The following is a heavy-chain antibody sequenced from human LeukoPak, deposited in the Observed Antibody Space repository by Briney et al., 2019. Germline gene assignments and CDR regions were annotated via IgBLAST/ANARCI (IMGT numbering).Heavy chain of an antibody. D-gene: IGHD5-12*01. CDR2: ISAYNGNT. J-gene: IGHJ5*02. Sequence: ASVKVSCKASGYTFTSYGISWVRQAPGQGLEWMGWISAYNGNTNYAQRFQGRVTITRNTSISTAYMELSSLRSEDTAVYYCARVGTRRGNWFDPWGQGTLVTVSS. CDR3: ARVGTRRGNWFDP. CDR1: GYTFTSYG. V-gene: IGHV1-18*01.